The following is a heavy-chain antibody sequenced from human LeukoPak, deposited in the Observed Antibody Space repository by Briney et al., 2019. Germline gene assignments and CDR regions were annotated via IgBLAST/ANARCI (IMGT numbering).Heavy chain of an antibody. Sequence: SETLSLTCTVSGGSINNYYWSWIRQPAGKGLEWIGRIYSSGSTNYSPSLKSRVTMSVDTSKTQFSLRLSSVTAADTAVYYCARGPDTRGYSYYFDYWGQGTLVSVSS. CDR1: GGSINNYY. CDR2: IYSSGST. D-gene: IGHD5-18*01. CDR3: ARGPDTRGYSYYFDY. V-gene: IGHV4-4*07. J-gene: IGHJ4*02.